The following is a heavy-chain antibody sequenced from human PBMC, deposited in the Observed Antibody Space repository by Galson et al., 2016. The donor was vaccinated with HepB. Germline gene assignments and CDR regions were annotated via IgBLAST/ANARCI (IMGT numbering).Heavy chain of an antibody. D-gene: IGHD2-21*02. CDR2: ISSSSNYI. CDR3: AGDSTATPRHNWFDP. V-gene: IGHV3-21*01. J-gene: IGHJ5*02. CDR1: GLTFSHFT. Sequence: SLRLSCAASGLTFSHFTMNWVRQAPGKGLEWVSSISSSSNYIYYADSVRGRFTISRDNAKNLLYLQMNSLRAEDTAVYYLAGDSTATPRHNWFDPWGQGTLVTVSS.